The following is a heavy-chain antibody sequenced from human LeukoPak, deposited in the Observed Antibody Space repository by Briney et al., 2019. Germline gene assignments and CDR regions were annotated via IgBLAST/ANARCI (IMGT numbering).Heavy chain of an antibody. J-gene: IGHJ6*02. V-gene: IGHV3-48*04. CDR2: ISSSSSTI. CDR1: GFTFSSYS. D-gene: IGHD1-26*01. CDR3: ARDRDSGSYFGYYYGMDV. Sequence: PGGSLRLSCAASGFTFSSYSMNWVRQAPGKGLEWVSYISSSSSTIYYADSVKGRFTISRDNAKNSLYLQMNSLRAEDTAVYYCARDRDSGSYFGYYYGMDVWGQGTTVTVSS.